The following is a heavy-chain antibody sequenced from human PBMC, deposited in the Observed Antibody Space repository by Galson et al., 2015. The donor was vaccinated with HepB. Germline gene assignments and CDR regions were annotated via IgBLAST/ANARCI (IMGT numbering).Heavy chain of an antibody. CDR3: AREGTDYGDYDTYNYYAMDV. D-gene: IGHD4-17*01. CDR2: ITYDGSNE. V-gene: IGHV3-30-3*01. CDR1: GFTFSRFA. Sequence: SLRLSCAASGFTFSRFALHWVRQAPGKGLEWVAVITYDGSNEYYADSVQGRFTISRDNSKNTLFLQMNSLRAEDTAVYYCAREGTDYGDYDTYNYYAMDVWEQGTTVTVSS. J-gene: IGHJ6*01.